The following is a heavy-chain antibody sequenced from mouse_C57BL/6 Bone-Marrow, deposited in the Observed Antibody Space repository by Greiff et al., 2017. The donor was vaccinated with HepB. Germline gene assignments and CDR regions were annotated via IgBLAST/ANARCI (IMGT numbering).Heavy chain of an antibody. Sequence: EVKVVESGGGLVKPGGSLKLSCAASGFTFSSYTMSWVRQTPEKRLEWVATISGGGGNTYYPDSVKGRFTISRDNAKNTLYLQMSSLRSEDTALYYCARRDSSGYPFAYWGQGTLVTVSA. CDR2: ISGGGGNT. D-gene: IGHD3-2*02. J-gene: IGHJ3*01. V-gene: IGHV5-9*01. CDR3: ARRDSSGYPFAY. CDR1: GFTFSSYT.